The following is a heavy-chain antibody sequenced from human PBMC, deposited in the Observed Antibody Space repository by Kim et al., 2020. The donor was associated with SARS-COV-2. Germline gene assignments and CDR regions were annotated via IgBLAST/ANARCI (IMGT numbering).Heavy chain of an antibody. Sequence: SETLYLTCTVSGGSISSSSYYWGWIRQPPGKGLEWIGSIYYSGSTYYNPSLKSRVTISVDTSKNQFSLKLSSVTAADTAVYYCASMVRGVRYGMDVWGQGTTVTVSS. V-gene: IGHV4-39*01. CDR3: ASMVRGVRYGMDV. D-gene: IGHD3-10*01. J-gene: IGHJ6*02. CDR2: IYYSGST. CDR1: GGSISSSSYY.